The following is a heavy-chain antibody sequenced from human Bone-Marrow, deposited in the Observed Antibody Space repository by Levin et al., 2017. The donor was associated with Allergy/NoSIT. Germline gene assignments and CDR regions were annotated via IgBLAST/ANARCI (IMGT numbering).Heavy chain of an antibody. D-gene: IGHD1-26*01. CDR2: ISPANGHT. J-gene: IGHJ4*01. CDR3: PTLVGDSTGNY. V-gene: IGHV1-18*01. Sequence: ASVKVSCKASGQIFATYSLSWVRQAPGQGLEWLGWISPANGHTSYGQRFQDRVTMTTDTSTTTAFIELRTLTSDDTAVYYCPTLVGDSTGNYWGHGTLVIVSS. CDR1: GQIFATYS.